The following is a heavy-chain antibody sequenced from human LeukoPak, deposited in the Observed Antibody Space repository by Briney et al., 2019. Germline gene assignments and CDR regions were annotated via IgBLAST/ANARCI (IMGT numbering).Heavy chain of an antibody. Sequence: GGSLRLSCAASGFTFGSYSMNWVRQAPGKGLEWVSSISSSSSYIYYADSVKGRFTISRDNAKNSLYLQMNSLRAEDTAVYYCARGGYGIYYYYYMDVWGKGTTVTVSS. CDR2: ISSSSSYI. V-gene: IGHV3-21*01. J-gene: IGHJ6*03. CDR3: ARGGYGIYYYYYMDV. CDR1: GFTFGSYS. D-gene: IGHD5-18*01.